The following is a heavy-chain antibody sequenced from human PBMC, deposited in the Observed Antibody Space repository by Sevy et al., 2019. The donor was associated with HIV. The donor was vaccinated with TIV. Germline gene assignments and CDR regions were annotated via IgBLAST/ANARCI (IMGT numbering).Heavy chain of an antibody. D-gene: IGHD3-10*01. CDR1: GGAFNSYY. V-gene: IGHV4-59*01. Sequence: SETLSLTCTVSGGAFNSYYWSWIRQPPRKGLEWIGYIYYNGSTNSNPSLRGRVTISEHTSKNKLSLKLKSATTAETEVYYCARGKVLFDYWSQGTLVTVSS. CDR2: IYYNGST. J-gene: IGHJ4*02. CDR3: ARGKVLFDY.